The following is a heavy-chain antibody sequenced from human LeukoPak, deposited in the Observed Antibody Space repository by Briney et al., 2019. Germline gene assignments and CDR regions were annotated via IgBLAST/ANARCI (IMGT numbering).Heavy chain of an antibody. D-gene: IGHD3-16*02. CDR1: GFTFSNYP. J-gene: IGHJ4*02. V-gene: IGHV3-23*01. CDR2: SGGGDNT. Sequence: GGSLRLSCAASGFTFSNYPMSFVRQAPGKGLEWVSTSGGGDNTYYADSVKGRFTISRDNSKNTLYLQMNSLRAEDTAVYYCAKVISYDYVWGSYRYTPYYFDYWGQGTLVTVSS. CDR3: AKVISYDYVWGSYRYTPYYFDY.